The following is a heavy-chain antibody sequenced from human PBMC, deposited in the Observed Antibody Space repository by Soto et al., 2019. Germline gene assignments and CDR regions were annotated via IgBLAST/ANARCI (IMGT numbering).Heavy chain of an antibody. CDR1: GFTFSSYA. V-gene: IGHV3-30-3*01. D-gene: IGHD6-6*01. CDR3: AGSYYYYYGMDV. J-gene: IGHJ6*02. Sequence: QVQLVESGGGVVQPGRSLRLSCASGFTFSSYAMHWVRQAPGKGLEWVAVISYDGSNKYYADSVKGRFTISRDNSKNTLYLQMNSLRAEDTAVYYCAGSYYYYYGMDVWGQGTTVTVSS. CDR2: ISYDGSNK.